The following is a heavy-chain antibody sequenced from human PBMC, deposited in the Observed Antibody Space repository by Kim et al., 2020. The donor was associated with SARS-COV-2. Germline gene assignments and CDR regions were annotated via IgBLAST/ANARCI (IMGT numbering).Heavy chain of an antibody. CDR3: ATSLPYCSGGGCAGAYYYYGMDV. V-gene: IGHV1-24*01. D-gene: IGHD2-15*01. Sequence: ASVKVSCKVSGYTLTELSMHWVRQAPGKGLEWMGGFDPEDGETIYAQKFQGRVTMTEDTSTDTAYMELSRLRSEDTAGDYCATSLPYCSGGGCAGAYYYYGMDVGGQGTTVTVS. CDR1: GYTLTELS. CDR2: FDPEDGET. J-gene: IGHJ6*02.